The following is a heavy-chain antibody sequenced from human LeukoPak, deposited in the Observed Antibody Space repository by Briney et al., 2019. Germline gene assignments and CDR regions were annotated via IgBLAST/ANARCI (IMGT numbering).Heavy chain of an antibody. Sequence: TGGSLRPSCAASGFTFDDYAMHWVRQAPGKGLEWVSGISWNSGSIGYADSVKGRFTISRDNAKNSLYLQMNSLRAEDTALYYCAKDLTPVAGIFDYWGQGTLVTVSS. CDR1: GFTFDDYA. CDR3: AKDLTPVAGIFDY. CDR2: ISWNSGSI. V-gene: IGHV3-9*01. J-gene: IGHJ4*02. D-gene: IGHD6-19*01.